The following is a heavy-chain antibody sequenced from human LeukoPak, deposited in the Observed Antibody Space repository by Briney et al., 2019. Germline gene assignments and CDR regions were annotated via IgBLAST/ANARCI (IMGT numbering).Heavy chain of an antibody. V-gene: IGHV3-30*03. CDR3: TGARGGLDR. J-gene: IGHJ5*02. Sequence: GGSLRLSCAASGFTFSSYGMHWVRQAPGKGLEWVAVISYDGSNQYHADSVKGRFTISRDNAKNTVSLQMNSLRAEDTAVYYCTGARGGLDRWGLGTLVSVSS. CDR1: GFTFSSYG. D-gene: IGHD3-16*01. CDR2: ISYDGSNQ.